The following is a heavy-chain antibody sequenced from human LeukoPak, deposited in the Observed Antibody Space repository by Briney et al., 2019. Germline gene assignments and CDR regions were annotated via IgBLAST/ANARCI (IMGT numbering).Heavy chain of an antibody. CDR2: INNSGGRT. V-gene: IGHV3-23*01. Sequence: PGGSLRLSCAASGFTFSNYAMTWARQAPGKGLGWVSSINNSGGRTYYADSVKGRFTISRDNSKNTLYLQMNNLRAEDTAIYYCAFNYFDSSGYYLPLGYWGQGTLVTVSS. D-gene: IGHD3-22*01. CDR1: GFTFSNYA. CDR3: AFNYFDSSGYYLPLGY. J-gene: IGHJ4*02.